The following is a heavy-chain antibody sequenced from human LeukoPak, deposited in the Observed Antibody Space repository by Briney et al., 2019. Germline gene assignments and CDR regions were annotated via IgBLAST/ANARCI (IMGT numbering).Heavy chain of an antibody. CDR2: IYHSGST. CDR3: ARCMTTVTTGWFDP. D-gene: IGHD4-17*01. CDR1: GGSISSSSYY. V-gene: IGHV4-39*07. J-gene: IGHJ5*02. Sequence: SETLSLTCTVSGGSISSSSYYWGWIRQPPGKGLEWIGYIYHSGSTYYNPSLKSRVTISVDRSKNQFSLKLSSVTAADTAVYYCARCMTTVTTGWFDPWGQGTLVTVSS.